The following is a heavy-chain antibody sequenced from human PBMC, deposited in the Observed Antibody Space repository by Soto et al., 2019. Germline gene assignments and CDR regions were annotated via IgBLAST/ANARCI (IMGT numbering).Heavy chain of an antibody. V-gene: IGHV5-10-1*01. CDR3: ARQKDIVVVPAARNYYGMDV. CDR2: IDPSDSYT. J-gene: IGHJ6*02. CDR1: GYSFTSYW. Sequence: GESLKISCKGSGYSFTSYWISWVRQMPGKGLEWMGRIDPSDSYTNYSPSFQGHVTISADKSISTAYLQWSSLKASDTAMYYCARQKDIVVVPAARNYYGMDVWGQGTTVTVSS. D-gene: IGHD2-2*01.